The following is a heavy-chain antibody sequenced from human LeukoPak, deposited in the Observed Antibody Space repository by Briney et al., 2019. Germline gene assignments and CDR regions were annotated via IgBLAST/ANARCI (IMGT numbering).Heavy chain of an antibody. J-gene: IGHJ3*02. Sequence: PGGSLRLSCAASGFTFSSYAMNWVRQAPKKGLEWVSTISGSGGSTYYADSVKGRFTISRDNSKNTLYLQMNSLRAEDTAVYYCAKAHRRSGAFDIWGQGTMVTVSS. CDR1: GFTFSSYA. V-gene: IGHV3-23*01. CDR3: AKAHRRSGAFDI. CDR2: ISGSGGST. D-gene: IGHD3-3*01.